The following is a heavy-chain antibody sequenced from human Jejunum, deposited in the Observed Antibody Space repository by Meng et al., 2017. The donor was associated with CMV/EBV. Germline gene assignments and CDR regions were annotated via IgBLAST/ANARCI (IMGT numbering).Heavy chain of an antibody. CDR3: VRDSSWSWH. D-gene: IGHD6-13*01. Sequence: SCAASGFTFSSYMMNWVRQAPGKGLEWVSSISSGSSYIYYADSVKGRFTVSRDDAENTLYLQMNSLRVDDSAVYFCVRDSSWSWHWGQGTRVTVSS. CDR1: GFTFSSYM. J-gene: IGHJ4*02. CDR2: ISSGSSYI. V-gene: IGHV3-21*01.